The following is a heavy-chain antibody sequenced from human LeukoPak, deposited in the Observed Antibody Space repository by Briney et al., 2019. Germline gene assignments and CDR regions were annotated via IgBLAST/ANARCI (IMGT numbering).Heavy chain of an antibody. D-gene: IGHD3-16*02. Sequence: GGSLRLSCAASGFTFSSYAMSWVRQAPGKGLEWVSAISGSGGSTYYADSVKGRFTISRDNSKNTLYLQMNSLRAEDTAVYYCAKAPGDYVWGSYRYNDYWGQGTLVTVSS. CDR2: ISGSGGST. V-gene: IGHV3-23*01. CDR1: GFTFSSYA. CDR3: AKAPGDYVWGSYRYNDY. J-gene: IGHJ4*02.